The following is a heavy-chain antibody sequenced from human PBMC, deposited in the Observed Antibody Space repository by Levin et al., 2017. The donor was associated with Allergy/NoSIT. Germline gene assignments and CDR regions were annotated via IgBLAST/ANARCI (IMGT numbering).Heavy chain of an antibody. CDR3: ARESPDIVVVVAANYYYYYMDG. V-gene: IGHV4-61*02. J-gene: IGHJ6*03. CDR2: IYTSGST. D-gene: IGHD2-15*01. CDR1: GGSISSGSYY. Sequence: SQTLSLTCTVSGGSISSGSYYWSWIRQPAGKGLEWIGRIYTSGSTNYNPSLKSRVTISVDTSKNQFSLKLSSVTAADTAVYYCARESPDIVVVVAANYYYYYMDGWGKGTTVTVSS.